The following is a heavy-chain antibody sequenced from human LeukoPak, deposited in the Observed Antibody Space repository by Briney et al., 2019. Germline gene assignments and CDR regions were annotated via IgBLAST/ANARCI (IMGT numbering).Heavy chain of an antibody. D-gene: IGHD6-13*01. J-gene: IGHJ3*02. CDR1: GFTFSSYS. CDR3: ATPNGAAAGRKDAFDI. V-gene: IGHV3-21*01. CDR2: ISSSSSYI. Sequence: GGSLRLSCAASGFTFSSYSMNLVRQAPGKGLEWVSSISSSSSYIYYADSVKGRFTISRDSAKNSLYLQMNSLRAEDTAVYYCATPNGAAAGRKDAFDIWGQGTMVTVSS.